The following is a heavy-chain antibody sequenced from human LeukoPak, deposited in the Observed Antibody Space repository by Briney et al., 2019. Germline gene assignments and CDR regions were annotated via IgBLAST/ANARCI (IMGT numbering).Heavy chain of an antibody. D-gene: IGHD1-26*01. CDR3: ARDKGRKYYFDY. CDR2: ISSSGSTI. CDR1: GFTFSDHY. J-gene: IGHJ4*02. Sequence: AGSLRLSCAASGFTFSDHYMSWIRQAPGKGLEWVSYISSSGSTIYYADSVKGRFTISRDNAKNSLYLQMNSLRAEDTAVYYSARDKGRKYYFDYWGQGTLVTVSS. V-gene: IGHV3-11*01.